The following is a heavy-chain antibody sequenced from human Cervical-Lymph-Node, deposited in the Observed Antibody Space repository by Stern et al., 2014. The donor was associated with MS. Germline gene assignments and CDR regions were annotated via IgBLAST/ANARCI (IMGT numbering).Heavy chain of an antibody. CDR2: ISNNSTHT. V-gene: IGHV3-21*01. Sequence: EMQLVESGGGLVKPGESLRLSCDASGFTFSHYSINWVRQAPGTALEWISSISNNSTHTYYADSVEGRFTISRDSAKDSVSLHMVSLRAEDTAVYYCARARVGDYARSPHLDSWGQGTLVTVSS. D-gene: IGHD4-17*01. CDR1: GFTFSHYS. J-gene: IGHJ4*02. CDR3: ARARVGDYARSPHLDS.